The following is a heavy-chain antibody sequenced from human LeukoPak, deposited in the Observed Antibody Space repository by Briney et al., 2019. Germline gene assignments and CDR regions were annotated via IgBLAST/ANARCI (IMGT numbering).Heavy chain of an antibody. D-gene: IGHD3-10*01. Sequence: GTLSLTCTVSGASVSRNWWSWVRQAPGKGLEWVSVIYSGGTTHYADSVKGRFTISRDNSKNTLYLQMNSLRAEDTAVYYCARGPYGSSGTPDAFDIWGQGTMVTVSS. J-gene: IGHJ3*02. V-gene: IGHV3-66*01. CDR3: ARGPYGSSGTPDAFDI. CDR1: GASVSRNW. CDR2: IYSGGTT.